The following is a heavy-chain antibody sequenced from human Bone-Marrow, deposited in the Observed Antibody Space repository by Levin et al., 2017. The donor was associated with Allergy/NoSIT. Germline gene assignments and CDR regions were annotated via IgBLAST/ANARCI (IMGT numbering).Heavy chain of an antibody. Sequence: PSETLSLTCTVSGGSISTTTYYWGWIRQPPGKGLEWIGSIYYSGTTYYNPSLKSRVTISVDTSKNQFSLKLPSVAAEDTAVYFCASQYSASATWGYWGQGTLVNVSS. CDR1: GGSISTTTYY. D-gene: IGHD1-26*01. J-gene: IGHJ4*02. CDR2: IYYSGTT. CDR3: ASQYSASATWGY. V-gene: IGHV4-39*07.